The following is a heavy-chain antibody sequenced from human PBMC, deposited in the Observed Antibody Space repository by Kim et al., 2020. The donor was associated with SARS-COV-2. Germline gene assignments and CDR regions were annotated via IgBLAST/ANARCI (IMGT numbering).Heavy chain of an antibody. J-gene: IGHJ5*02. CDR2: ISSSSSYI. D-gene: IGHD6-13*01. CDR3: ARDPSRVELWRVVNWFDP. Sequence: GGSLRLSCAASGFTFSSYSMNWVRQAPGKGLEWVSSISSSSSYIYYADSVKGRFTISRDNAKNSLYLQMNSLRAEDTAVYYCARDPSRVELWRVVNWFDPWGQGTLVTVSS. V-gene: IGHV3-21*01. CDR1: GFTFSSYS.